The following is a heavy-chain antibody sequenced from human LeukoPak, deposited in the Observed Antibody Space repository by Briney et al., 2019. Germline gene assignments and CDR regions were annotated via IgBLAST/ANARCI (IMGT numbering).Heavy chain of an antibody. V-gene: IGHV1-2*02. CDR2: INPNSGGT. J-gene: IGHJ4*02. D-gene: IGHD6-13*01. CDR3: ARPRLSSSWYLDY. Sequence: ASVKVSCKASGYTFTGYYMHWVRQAPGQGLEWMGWINPNSGGTNYAQKFQGRVTMTRDTSISTAYMELSRLRPDDTAVYYCARPRLSSSWYLDYWGQGTLVTVSS. CDR1: GYTFTGYY.